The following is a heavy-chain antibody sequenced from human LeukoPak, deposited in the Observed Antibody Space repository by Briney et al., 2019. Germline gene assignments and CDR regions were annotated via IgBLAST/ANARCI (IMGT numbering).Heavy chain of an antibody. CDR2: LYHSGST. Sequence: SETLSLTCIVSGYSISSGYYWGWIRQPPGKGLEWIGSLYHSGSTNYNPSLKSRVTISVDTSKNQFSLKLSSVTAADTAVYYCARGYLNYFDSSGSNWFDPWGQGTLVTVSS. D-gene: IGHD3-22*01. J-gene: IGHJ5*02. CDR1: GYSISSGYY. V-gene: IGHV4-38-2*02. CDR3: ARGYLNYFDSSGSNWFDP.